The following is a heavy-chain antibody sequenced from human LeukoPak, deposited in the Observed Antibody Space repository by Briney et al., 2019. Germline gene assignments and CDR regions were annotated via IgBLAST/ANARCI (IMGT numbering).Heavy chain of an antibody. Sequence: QPGGSLRLSCAASGFTFNSYWTTWVRQAPGKGLEWVADIKQDGSDKYYADSVKGRFTISRDNSKNTLYLQMNSLRAEDTAVYYCARDYYYDSSGYYSPRTPFFDYWGQGTLVTVSS. CDR3: ARDYYYDSSGYYSPRTPFFDY. D-gene: IGHD3-22*01. CDR1: GFTFNSYW. J-gene: IGHJ4*02. CDR2: IKQDGSDK. V-gene: IGHV3-7*01.